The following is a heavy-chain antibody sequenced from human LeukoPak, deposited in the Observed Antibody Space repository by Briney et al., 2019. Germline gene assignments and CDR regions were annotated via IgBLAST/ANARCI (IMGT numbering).Heavy chain of an antibody. V-gene: IGHV4-59*01. CDR1: GGSISSYY. D-gene: IGHD6-6*01. J-gene: IGHJ4*02. CDR2: IYYSGST. Sequence: PSETLSLTCTVSGGSISSYYWSWIRQPPEKGLEWIGYIYYSGSTNYNPSLKSRVTISVDTSKNQFSLKLSPVTAADTAVYYCARGYSSSSALDYWGQGTLVTVSS. CDR3: ARGYSSSSALDY.